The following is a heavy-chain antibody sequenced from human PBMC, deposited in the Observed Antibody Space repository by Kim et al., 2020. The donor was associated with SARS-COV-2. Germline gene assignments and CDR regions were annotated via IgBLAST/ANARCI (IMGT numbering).Heavy chain of an antibody. CDR1: GFTFSSYG. Sequence: GGSLRLSCAASGFTFSSYGMHWVRQAPGKGLEWVAVISYDGSNKYYADSVKGRFTISRDNSKNTLYLQMNSLRAEDTAVYYCAKDLQPGSMIVASSFDY. CDR2: ISYDGSNK. CDR3: AKDLQPGSMIVASSFDY. D-gene: IGHD3-22*01. V-gene: IGHV3-30*18. J-gene: IGHJ4*01.